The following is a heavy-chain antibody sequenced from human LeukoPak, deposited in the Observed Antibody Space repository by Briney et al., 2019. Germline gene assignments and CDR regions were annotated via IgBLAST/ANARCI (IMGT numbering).Heavy chain of an antibody. CDR3: AREREMRGLDY. Sequence: VASVKVSCKASGGTFSSYAISWVRQAPGQGLEWMGGIIPIFGTANYAQKFQGRVTITTDESTSTAYMELSSLRSEDTAVYYCAREREMRGLDYWGQGTLVTVSS. V-gene: IGHV1-69*05. J-gene: IGHJ4*02. D-gene: IGHD5-24*01. CDR1: GGTFSSYA. CDR2: IIPIFGTA.